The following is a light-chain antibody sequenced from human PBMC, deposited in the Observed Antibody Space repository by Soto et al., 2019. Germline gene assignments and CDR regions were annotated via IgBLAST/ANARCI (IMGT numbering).Light chain of an antibody. CDR1: SSDVGGYNY. V-gene: IGLV2-14*01. J-gene: IGLJ1*01. CDR3: SSYTSSIKV. CDR2: DVS. Sequence: QSVLTQPASVSGSPGQSTTISCTGTSSDVGGYNYVSWYQQHPGKAPKLMIYDVSNRPSGVSNRFSGSKSGNTASLTISGLQAEDEADYYCSSYTSSIKVFGTGTKVTV.